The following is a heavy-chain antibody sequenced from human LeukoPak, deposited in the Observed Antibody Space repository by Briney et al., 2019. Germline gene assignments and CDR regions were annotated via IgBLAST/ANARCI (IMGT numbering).Heavy chain of an antibody. V-gene: IGHV3-23*01. J-gene: IGHJ4*02. Sequence: GGSLRLSCAASGFTISSYAMSWVRQAPGKGLEWVSAISGSGGSTYYADSVKGRFTISRDNSKNTLYLQMNSLRAEDTAVYYCAKDTTVVVVAATQDYWGQGTLVTVSS. CDR1: GFTISSYA. D-gene: IGHD2-15*01. CDR2: ISGSGGST. CDR3: AKDTTVVVVAATQDY.